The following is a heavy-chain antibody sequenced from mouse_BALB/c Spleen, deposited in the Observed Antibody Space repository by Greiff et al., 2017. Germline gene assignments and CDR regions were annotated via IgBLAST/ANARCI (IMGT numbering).Heavy chain of an antibody. CDR2: INPSTGYT. CDR1: GYTFTSYW. J-gene: IGHJ1*01. V-gene: IGHV1-7*01. Sequence: QVQLKESGAELAKPGASVKMSCKASGYTFTSYWMHWVKQRPGQGLEWIGYINPSTGYTEYNQKFKDKATLTADKSSSTAYMQLSSLTSEDSAVYYCARWGYDGDFDVWGAGTTVTVSS. D-gene: IGHD2-2*01. CDR3: ARWGYDGDFDV.